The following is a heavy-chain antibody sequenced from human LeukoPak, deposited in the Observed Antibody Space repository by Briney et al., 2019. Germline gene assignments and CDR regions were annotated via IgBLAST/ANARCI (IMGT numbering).Heavy chain of an antibody. J-gene: IGHJ3*02. D-gene: IGHD6-19*01. CDR2: IYYSGST. CDR1: GGSISSYY. V-gene: IGHV4-59*08. Sequence: SETLSLTCSVSGGSISSYYWSWIRQSPGKGLEWIGYIYYSGSTNYNPSLKSRVTISIDTSKNQFSLKLSSVTAADTAVYYCARQLSPDSVYPAVAGIEGDAFYIWGQGTMVTVSS. CDR3: ARQLSPDSVYPAVAGIEGDAFYI.